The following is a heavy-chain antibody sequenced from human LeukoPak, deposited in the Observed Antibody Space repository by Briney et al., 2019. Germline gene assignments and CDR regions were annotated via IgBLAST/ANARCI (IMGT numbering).Heavy chain of an antibody. J-gene: IGHJ3*02. CDR2: IYYNGRT. D-gene: IGHD3-9*01. CDR3: ARTFSDVTGYYDVFEI. V-gene: IGHV4-39*01. CDR1: GGYINSPNYY. Sequence: PSETLSPTCSVSGGYINSPNYYWGWIRQPPGKGLEWVGSIYYNGRTYYTPSLRSRLTISIDTSSNQFSLRLSSMTAADTAVFYCARTFSDVTGYYDVFEIWGQGTMAIVSS.